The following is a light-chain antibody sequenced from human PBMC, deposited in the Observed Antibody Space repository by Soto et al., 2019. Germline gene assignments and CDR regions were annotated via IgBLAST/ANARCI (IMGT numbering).Light chain of an antibody. CDR3: SSYTNNSPYV. CDR1: SSDVGGYNY. Sequence: QSALTQPASVSGSPGQSITISCTGTSSDVGGYNYVSWYQQHPGKAPKLMIFEVSNRPSGISIRFSGSKSGNTASLTISGLQTEDEADYYCSSYTNNSPYVFGTGTKATVL. V-gene: IGLV2-14*01. J-gene: IGLJ1*01. CDR2: EVS.